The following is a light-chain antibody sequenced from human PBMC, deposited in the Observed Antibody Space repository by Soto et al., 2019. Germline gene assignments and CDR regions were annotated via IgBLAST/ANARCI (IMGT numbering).Light chain of an antibody. CDR2: AAS. J-gene: IGKJ3*01. CDR1: RNVFNF. CDR3: KQSFLG. Sequence: DIEMTQSPSSLSASVGDTVTITCRASRNVFNFLNWYQQKPGKAPNLLIYAASTLLSGVPSRFSGSGSGTDFILTLSSLHPEDFSTYYCKQSFLGFGPGTRVEIK. V-gene: IGKV1-39*01.